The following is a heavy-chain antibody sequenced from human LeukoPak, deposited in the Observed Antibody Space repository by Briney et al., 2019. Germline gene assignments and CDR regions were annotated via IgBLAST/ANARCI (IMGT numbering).Heavy chain of an antibody. CDR1: GGSISSGGYS. Sequence: SQTLSLTCAVSGGSISSGGYSWSWIRQPPGKGLEWIGYIYHSGSTYYNPSLKSRVTISVDRSKNQFSLKLSSVTAADTAVYYCARARLTMIGFDPWGQGTLVTVSS. J-gene: IGHJ5*02. CDR3: ARARLTMIGFDP. D-gene: IGHD3-22*01. CDR2: IYHSGST. V-gene: IGHV4-30-2*01.